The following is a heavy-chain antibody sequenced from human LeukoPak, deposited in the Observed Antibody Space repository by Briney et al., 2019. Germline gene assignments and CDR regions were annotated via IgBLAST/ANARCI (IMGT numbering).Heavy chain of an antibody. V-gene: IGHV4-34*01. CDR1: GGSFSGYS. CDR3: ASRLRWRYYFDY. D-gene: IGHD4-23*01. J-gene: IGHJ4*02. Sequence: SETLSLTCAVYGGSFSGYSWSWIRQPPGKGLEWIGEINHSGSTNYNPSLKSRVTISVDTSQNQFSLKLSSVTAADTAVYHCASRLRWRYYFDYWGQGTLVTVSS. CDR2: INHSGST.